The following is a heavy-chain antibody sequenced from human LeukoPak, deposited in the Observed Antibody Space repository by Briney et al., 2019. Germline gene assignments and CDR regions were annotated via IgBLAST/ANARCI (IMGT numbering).Heavy chain of an antibody. CDR3: ARVPSTVSHTVDY. J-gene: IGHJ4*02. CDR1: GYSLTSYW. CDR2: IYPGDSDT. D-gene: IGHD4-17*01. Sequence: GESLKISCKGSGYSLTSYWIGWVRQMPGKGLEWMGIIYPGDSDTRYSPSFQGQVTISADKSISTAYLQWSSLKASDTAMYYCARVPSTVSHTVDYWGQGTLVTVSS. V-gene: IGHV5-51*01.